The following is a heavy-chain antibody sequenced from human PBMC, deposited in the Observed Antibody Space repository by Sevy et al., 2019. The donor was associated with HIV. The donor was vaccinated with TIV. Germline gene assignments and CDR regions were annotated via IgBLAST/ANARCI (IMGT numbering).Heavy chain of an antibody. D-gene: IGHD7-27*01. Sequence: ASVKVSCKASGYTFTSYGISWVRQAPGQGLEWMGWIGAYNGNTNYAQKLQGRVTMTTDTSTSTAYMELRSLRSDDTAMYYCARDGYLGTESYYFDYWGQGTLVTVSS. CDR1: GYTFTSYG. CDR2: IGAYNGNT. CDR3: ARDGYLGTESYYFDY. J-gene: IGHJ4*02. V-gene: IGHV1-18*01.